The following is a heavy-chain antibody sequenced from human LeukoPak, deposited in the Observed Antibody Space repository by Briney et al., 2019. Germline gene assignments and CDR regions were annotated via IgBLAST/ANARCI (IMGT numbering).Heavy chain of an antibody. CDR1: GGSISSSSYS. Sequence: PSETLSLTCTVSGGSISSSSYSWDWIRQPPGNGLVWIGSLYYGGSTYYNSSLKSRVTISVDTSKNQFSLKVSSLTAADTAVYFCARRWGLPASVDYWGQGTLVTVSS. V-gene: IGHV4-39*01. J-gene: IGHJ4*02. D-gene: IGHD2-2*01. CDR2: LYYGGST. CDR3: ARRWGLPASVDY.